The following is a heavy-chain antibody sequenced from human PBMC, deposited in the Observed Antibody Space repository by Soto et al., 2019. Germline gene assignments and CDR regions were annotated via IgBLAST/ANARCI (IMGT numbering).Heavy chain of an antibody. CDR1: GFTFSSYA. D-gene: IGHD3-16*01. Sequence: PGGSLRLACAASGFTFSSYAMSWVRQAPGKGLEWVSAISGSGGSTYYADSVKGRFTISRDNSKNTLYLQMNSLRAEDTAVYYCAKDGLQGGWFDPWGQGTLVTVSS. CDR3: AKDGLQGGWFDP. J-gene: IGHJ5*02. CDR2: ISGSGGST. V-gene: IGHV3-23*01.